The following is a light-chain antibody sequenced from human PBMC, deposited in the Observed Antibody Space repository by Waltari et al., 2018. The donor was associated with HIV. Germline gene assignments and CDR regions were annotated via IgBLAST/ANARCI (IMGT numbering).Light chain of an antibody. J-gene: IGLJ1*01. CDR2: GNT. V-gene: IGLV1-40*01. Sequence: QSVLTQPPSVSGAPGQRVTISCTGSSSNIGAGYDVHWYQQLPGTAPKLRISGNTDRPSGAPDRFSGSKSGTSASLAITGLQAEEEADYYCQSYDTSLSGNYVFGTGTKVTVL. CDR3: QSYDTSLSGNYV. CDR1: SSNIGAGYD.